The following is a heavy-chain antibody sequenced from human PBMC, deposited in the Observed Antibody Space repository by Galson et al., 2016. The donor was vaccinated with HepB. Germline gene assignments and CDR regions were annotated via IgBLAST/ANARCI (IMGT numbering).Heavy chain of an antibody. D-gene: IGHD3-3*01. V-gene: IGHV2-5*02. CDR2: IYWDATK. J-gene: IGHJ4*02. CDR3: AHSGNTIFAAAHFDS. CDR1: GFSLTTSKMA. Sequence: PALVKPTQTLTLTCTFSGFSLTTSKMAVGWIRQPPGKALEWLGIIYWDATKRYSPSLESRLTITKVTSENQVVLTMTNMDPVDTGTYYLAHSGNTIFAAAHFDSWRQGTLVTVSS.